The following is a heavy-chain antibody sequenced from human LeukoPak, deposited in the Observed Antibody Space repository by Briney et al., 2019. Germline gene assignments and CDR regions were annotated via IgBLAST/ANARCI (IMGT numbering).Heavy chain of an antibody. CDR1: GFTFSSYG. V-gene: IGHV3-23*01. D-gene: IGHD2-8*01. CDR3: AKVLVGVYAMSYFDY. Sequence: GGSLRLSCAASGFTFSSYGMHWVRQAPGKGLEWVSAISGSGGSTYYADSVKGRFTISRDNSKNTLYLQMNSLRAEDTAVYYCAKVLVGVYAMSYFDYWGQGTLVTVSS. J-gene: IGHJ4*02. CDR2: ISGSGGST.